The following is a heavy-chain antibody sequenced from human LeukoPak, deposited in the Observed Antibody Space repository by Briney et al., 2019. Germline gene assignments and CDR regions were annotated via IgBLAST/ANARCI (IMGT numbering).Heavy chain of an antibody. V-gene: IGHV3-21*04. J-gene: IGHJ2*01. CDR2: ITAGSHYI. Sequence: GGTLRLSCAASGFTFNSYNMNWVRQAPGKGLEWVSSITAGSHYIYYADSVKGRFTISRDNAKTSLYLQMNSLRADDTAVYYCARGPGYWYFDLWGRGTLVTVSS. CDR1: GFTFNSYN. CDR3: ARGPGYWYFDL.